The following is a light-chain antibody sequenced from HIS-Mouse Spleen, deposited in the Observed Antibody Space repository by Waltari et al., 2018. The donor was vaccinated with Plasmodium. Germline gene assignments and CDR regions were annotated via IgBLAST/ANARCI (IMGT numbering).Light chain of an antibody. CDR1: SGSVSTIYY. CDR2: STN. CDR3: VLYMGSGIWV. Sequence: QTVVTQEPSFSVSPGGTVTLPCRLSSGSVSTIYYPNWYQQTPGQAPRTLLYSTNTLSSGVPDRFSGSILGNKAALTITGAQADDESDYYCVLYMGSGIWVFGGGTKLTVL. J-gene: IGLJ3*02. V-gene: IGLV8-61*01.